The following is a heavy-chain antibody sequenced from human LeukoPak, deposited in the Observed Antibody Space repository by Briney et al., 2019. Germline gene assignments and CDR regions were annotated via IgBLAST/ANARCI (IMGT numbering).Heavy chain of an antibody. J-gene: IGHJ3*02. CDR2: IYYSGST. D-gene: IGHD2-15*01. V-gene: IGHV4-59*01. CDR1: GGSISSYY. Sequence: SETLSLTCTASGGSISSYYWSWIRQPPGKGLEWIGYIYYSGSTNYNPSLKSRVTISVDTSKNQFSLKLSSVTAADTAVYYCAREKKGGDAFDIWGQGTMVTVSS. CDR3: AREKKGGDAFDI.